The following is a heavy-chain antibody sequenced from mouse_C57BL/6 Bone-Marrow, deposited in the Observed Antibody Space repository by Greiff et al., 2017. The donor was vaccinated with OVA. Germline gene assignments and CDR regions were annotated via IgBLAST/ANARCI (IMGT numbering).Heavy chain of an antibody. V-gene: IGHV7-1*01. CDR3: ARALYGSRVAY. D-gene: IGHD1-1*01. J-gene: IGHJ3*01. CDR2: SRNKANDYTT. CDR1: GFTFSDFY. Sequence: EVKLVESGGGLVQSGRSLRLSCATSGFTFSDFYMEWVRQAPGKGLEWIAASRNKANDYTTEYSASVKGRFIVYRDTSQSILYLQMNALRAEDTAIYYCARALYGSRVAYWGQGTLVTVSA.